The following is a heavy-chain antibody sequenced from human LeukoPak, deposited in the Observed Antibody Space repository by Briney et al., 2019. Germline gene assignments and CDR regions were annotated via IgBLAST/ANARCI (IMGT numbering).Heavy chain of an antibody. D-gene: IGHD5-24*01. Sequence: GGSLRLSCAASEFTVSSNYMSWVRQAPGKGLEWVANIKQDGSKKSYVDSVKGRFTISRDNAKNSLYLQMNSLRAEDTAIYYCTRVGYIDEGIDYWGQGTLVTVSS. CDR1: EFTVSSNY. CDR3: TRVGYIDEGIDY. V-gene: IGHV3-7*04. J-gene: IGHJ4*02. CDR2: IKQDGSKK.